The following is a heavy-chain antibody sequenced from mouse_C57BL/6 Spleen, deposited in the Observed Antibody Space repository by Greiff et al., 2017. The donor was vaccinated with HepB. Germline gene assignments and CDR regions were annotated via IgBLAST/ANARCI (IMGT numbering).Heavy chain of an antibody. Sequence: EVQLQQSGPELVKPGASVKISCKASGYSFTGYYMNWVKQSPEKSLEWIGEINPSTGGTTYNQKFKAKATLTVDKSSSTAYMQLKSLTSEDSAVYYCAWNYYGSSYDAYWGQGTLVTVSA. CDR3: AWNYYGSSYDAY. J-gene: IGHJ3*01. CDR1: GYSFTGYY. CDR2: INPSTGGT. V-gene: IGHV1-42*01. D-gene: IGHD1-1*01.